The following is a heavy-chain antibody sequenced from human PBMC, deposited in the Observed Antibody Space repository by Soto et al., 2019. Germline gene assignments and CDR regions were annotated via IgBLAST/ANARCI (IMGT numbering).Heavy chain of an antibody. CDR1: EFTFSKHG. CDR3: AKGPPLLMVYPVLDS. CDR2: ISYDGSNK. J-gene: IGHJ4*02. V-gene: IGHV3-30*18. Sequence: SLRLSCAASEFTFSKHGMHWVRQAPGKGLEWVAVISYDGSNKYYGDSVKDRFTISRDNSKNTLYLHMNSLRPEDTAVYFCAKGPPLLMVYPVLDSWGQGTLVTAPQ. D-gene: IGHD2-8*01.